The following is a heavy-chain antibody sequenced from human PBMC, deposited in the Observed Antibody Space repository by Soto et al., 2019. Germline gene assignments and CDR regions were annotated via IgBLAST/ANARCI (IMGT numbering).Heavy chain of an antibody. Sequence: SGPTLVNPTQTLTLTCTFSGFSLVTSGMCVSWIREPPGKSLEWLALIDWDDDKYYSTSLKTRLTISKDTSKNQVVLTMTNMDPVDTATYYCARLTSCYPYYYYYGMDVWGQGTTVTVSS. D-gene: IGHD2-2*01. CDR2: IDWDDDK. CDR3: ARLTSCYPYYYYYGMDV. J-gene: IGHJ6*02. V-gene: IGHV2-70*01. CDR1: GFSLVTSGMC.